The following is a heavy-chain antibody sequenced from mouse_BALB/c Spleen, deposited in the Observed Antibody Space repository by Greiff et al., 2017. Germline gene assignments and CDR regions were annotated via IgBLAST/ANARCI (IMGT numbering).Heavy chain of an antibody. CDR2: ISTYYGDA. D-gene: IGHD3-1*01. J-gene: IGHJ2*01. CDR1: GYTFTDYA. Sequence: VKLQESGAELVRPGVSVKISCKGSGYTFTDYAMHWVKQTHAKSLEWIGVISTYYGDASYNQKFKGKATMTVDKSSSTAYMELARLTSEDSAIYYCARSGGNYIDYWGQGTTLTVSS. V-gene: IGHV1S137*01. CDR3: ARSGGNYIDY.